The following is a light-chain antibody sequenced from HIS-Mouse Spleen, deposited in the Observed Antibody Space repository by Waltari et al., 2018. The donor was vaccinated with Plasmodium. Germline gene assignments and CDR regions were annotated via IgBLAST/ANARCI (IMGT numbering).Light chain of an antibody. CDR3: QQYSSSPYT. V-gene: IGKV3-20*01. Sequence: EIVLTQSPGTLSLSPGERATLSCRAYPSVSSSYLAWYQQKPGQAPRLLIYGASSRATGIPDRFSGSGSGTDFTLTISRLEPEDFAVYYCQQYSSSPYTFGQGTKLEIK. CDR1: PSVSSSY. J-gene: IGKJ2*01. CDR2: GAS.